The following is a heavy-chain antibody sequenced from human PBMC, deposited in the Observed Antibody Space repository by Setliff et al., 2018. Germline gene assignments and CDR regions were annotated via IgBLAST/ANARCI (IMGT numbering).Heavy chain of an antibody. Sequence: KPSETLSLTCTVSGGSISSGSYYWSWIRQPAGKGLEWIGRIYSSGSTKYNPSLKSRVTLSVDTSKNKLSLRLTSVTAADTALYYCARGLHDTSDDYYVGAFDMWGLGTKVTVSS. V-gene: IGHV4-61*02. J-gene: IGHJ3*02. CDR1: GGSISSGSYY. CDR2: IYSSGST. D-gene: IGHD3-22*01. CDR3: ARGLHDTSDDYYVGAFDM.